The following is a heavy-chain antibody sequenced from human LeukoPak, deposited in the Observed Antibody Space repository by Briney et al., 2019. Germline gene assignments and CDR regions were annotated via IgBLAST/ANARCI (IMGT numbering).Heavy chain of an antibody. Sequence: SETLSLTCTVSGGSISSYYWSWIRQPPGKGLEWIGYIYYSGSTNYNPSLKSRVTISVDTSKNQFSLKLSSVTAADTAVYYCARRPVLLWFGELFTFDPWGQGTLVTVSS. CDR1: GGSISSYY. CDR2: IYYSGST. J-gene: IGHJ5*02. V-gene: IGHV4-59*08. D-gene: IGHD3-10*01. CDR3: ARRPVLLWFGELFTFDP.